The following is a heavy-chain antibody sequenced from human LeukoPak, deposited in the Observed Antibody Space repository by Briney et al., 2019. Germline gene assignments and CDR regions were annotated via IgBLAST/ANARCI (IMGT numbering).Heavy chain of an antibody. D-gene: IGHD3-22*01. V-gene: IGHV1-46*01. CDR2: INPSSANT. Sequence: ASVKVSCKASGYTFTSYYMHWVRQAPGQGLEWMGVINPSSANTNYAQKFQGRVTMTRDMSTSTVYMELSSLRSEDTAMYYCARDEYYDSSGFDYWGQGTLVTVSS. CDR3: ARDEYYDSSGFDY. J-gene: IGHJ4*02. CDR1: GYTFTSYY.